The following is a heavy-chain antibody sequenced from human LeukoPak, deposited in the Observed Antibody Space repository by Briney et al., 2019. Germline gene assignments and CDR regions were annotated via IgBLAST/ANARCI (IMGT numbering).Heavy chain of an antibody. CDR3: ARRITIFGVANSPFDY. J-gene: IGHJ4*02. D-gene: IGHD3-3*01. V-gene: IGHV4-34*01. CDR2: INHSGST. Sequence: KPSETLSLTCAVYGGSFSGYYWSWIRQPPGKGLEWIGEINHSGSTNYNPSLKSRVTISVDTSKNQFSLKLSSVTAADTAVYYCARRITIFGVANSPFDYWGQGTLVTVSS. CDR1: GGSFSGYY.